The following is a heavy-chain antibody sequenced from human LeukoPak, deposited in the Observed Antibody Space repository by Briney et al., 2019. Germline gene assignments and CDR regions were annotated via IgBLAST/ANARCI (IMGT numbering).Heavy chain of an antibody. CDR3: AKDRSMTGNNDAFDI. D-gene: IGHD1-20*01. V-gene: IGHV3-30*18. CDR2: ISYEGRNI. J-gene: IGHJ3*02. Sequence: GGSLRLSCAASGFTFSSYGMHWVRQAPGKGVEWVTVISYEGRNIFYADSVTGRFIISRDNSKNTLYLQMNSLRDEDTAVYYCAKDRSMTGNNDAFDIWGQGTMVTVSS. CDR1: GFTFSSYG.